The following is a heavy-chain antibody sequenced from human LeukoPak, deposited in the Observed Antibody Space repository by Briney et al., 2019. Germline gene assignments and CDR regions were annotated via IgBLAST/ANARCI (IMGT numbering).Heavy chain of an antibody. CDR1: GYTLTELS. CDR3: ATGYYYDSSGFPPGFDP. Sequence: SVKVSCKVSGYTLTELSMHWVRQAPGKGLEWMGGFDPEDGETIYAQKFQGRVTMTEDTSTDTAYMELSSLRSEDTAVYYCATGYYYDSSGFPPGFDPWGQGTLVTVSS. D-gene: IGHD3-22*01. CDR2: FDPEDGET. J-gene: IGHJ5*02. V-gene: IGHV1-24*01.